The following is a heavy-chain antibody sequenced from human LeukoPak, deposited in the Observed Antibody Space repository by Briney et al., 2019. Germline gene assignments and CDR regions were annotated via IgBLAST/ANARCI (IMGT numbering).Heavy chain of an antibody. CDR1: GFTFSSYW. J-gene: IGHJ4*02. D-gene: IGHD1-26*01. CDR3: ARASGSYLPPDY. CDR2: INSDGSST. Sequence: GGSLRLSCAASGFTFSSYWMHWVRQAPGKGLVWVSRINSDGSSTSYADSVKGRSTISRDNAKNTLYLQMNSLRAEDTAVYYCARASGSYLPPDYWGQGTLVTVSS. V-gene: IGHV3-74*01.